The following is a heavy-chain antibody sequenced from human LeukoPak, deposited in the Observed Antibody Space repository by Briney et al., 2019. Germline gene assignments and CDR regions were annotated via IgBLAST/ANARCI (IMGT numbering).Heavy chain of an antibody. CDR2: ISSSSSYM. D-gene: IGHD6-6*01. J-gene: IGHJ4*02. CDR3: ARMGLLYSSSAEAFEY. V-gene: IGHV3-21*01. CDR1: GFIFSSYS. Sequence: KTGGSLRLSCAASGFIFSSYSMNWVRQAPGKGLEWVSSISSSSSYMYYADSVKGRFTISRDNAKNSLYLQMDSLRAEDTAVYYCARMGLLYSSSAEAFEYWGQGTLVTVSS.